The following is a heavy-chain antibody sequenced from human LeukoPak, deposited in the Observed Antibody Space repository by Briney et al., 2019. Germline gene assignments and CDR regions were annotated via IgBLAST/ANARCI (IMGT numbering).Heavy chain of an antibody. Sequence: PGGSLRLSCAASGFTFSSYGMHWVRQAPGKGLEWVAVISYDGSNKYYADSVKGRFTISRDNSKNTLYLQMNSLRAEDTAVYYCAISKWELSALDYWGQGTLVTVSS. J-gene: IGHJ4*02. CDR2: ISYDGSNK. CDR1: GFTFSSYG. D-gene: IGHD1-26*01. CDR3: AISKWELSALDY. V-gene: IGHV3-30*03.